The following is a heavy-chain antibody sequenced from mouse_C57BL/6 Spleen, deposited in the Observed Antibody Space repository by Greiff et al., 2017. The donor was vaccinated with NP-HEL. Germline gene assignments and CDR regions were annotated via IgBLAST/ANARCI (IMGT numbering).Heavy chain of an antibody. CDR2: TNPTNGRT. J-gene: IGHJ2*01. Sequence: QVQLQQPGAELVKAGASVKMSCKASGYTFTSYWMHWVKQRLGQGLEWFAETNPTNGRTYYNEKFKSKATLTVDKSSSTAYMLLSGPTFEDAAVYYGARMKKRVATYFDYWGQGTTRTVSS. CDR3: ARMKKRVATYFDY. D-gene: IGHD1-1*01. V-gene: IGHV1S81*02. CDR1: GYTFTSYW.